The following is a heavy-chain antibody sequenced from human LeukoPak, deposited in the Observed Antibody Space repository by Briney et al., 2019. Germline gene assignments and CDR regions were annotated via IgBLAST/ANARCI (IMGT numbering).Heavy chain of an antibody. V-gene: IGHV1-2*02. J-gene: IGHJ5*02. Sequence: ASVKVSCKASGYTFTGYYMHWVRQAPGQGLEWMGWINPNSGGTNYAQKFQGRVTMTRDTSISTAYMELSRLRSDYTAVYYCARARDPNYDFWSGYPQAFTNWFDPWGQGTLVTVSS. CDR3: ARARDPNYDFWSGYPQAFTNWFDP. CDR2: INPNSGGT. D-gene: IGHD3-3*01. CDR1: GYTFTGYY.